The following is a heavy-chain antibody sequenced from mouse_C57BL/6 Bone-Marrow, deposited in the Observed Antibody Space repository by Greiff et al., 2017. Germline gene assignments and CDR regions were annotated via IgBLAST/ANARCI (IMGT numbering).Heavy chain of an antibody. CDR1: GYTFTDYN. CDR2: INPNNGGT. Sequence: EVQLQESGPELVKPGASVKMSCKASGYTFTDYNMHWVKQSHGKSLEWIGYINPNNGGTSYNQKFKGKATLTVNKSSSTAYMELRSLTSEDSAVYYCARGGWLLGAWFAYWGQGTLVTVSA. J-gene: IGHJ3*01. V-gene: IGHV1-22*01. CDR3: ARGGWLLGAWFAY. D-gene: IGHD2-3*01.